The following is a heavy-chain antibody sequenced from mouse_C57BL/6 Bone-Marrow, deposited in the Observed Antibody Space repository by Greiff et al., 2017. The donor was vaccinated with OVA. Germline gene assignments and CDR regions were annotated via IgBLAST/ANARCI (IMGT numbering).Heavy chain of an antibody. CDR1: GYTFTSYW. J-gene: IGHJ3*01. D-gene: IGHD4-1*01. V-gene: IGHV1-53*01. CDR3: ARDGLGRGAWFAY. Sequence: QVQLQQPGTELVKPGASVKLSCKASGYTFTSYWMHWVKQRPGQGLEWIGNINPSNGGTKYNEKFKSKATLTVDKSSSTAYMQLSSLTSEDSAVYYCARDGLGRGAWFAYWGQGTLVTVSA. CDR2: INPSNGGT.